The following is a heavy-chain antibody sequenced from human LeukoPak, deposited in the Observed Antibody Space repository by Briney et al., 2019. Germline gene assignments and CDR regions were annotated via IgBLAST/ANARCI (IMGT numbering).Heavy chain of an antibody. CDR1: GFTFSSYG. Sequence: PGGSLRLSCAASGFTFSSYGMHWVRQAPGKGLEWVAVISYDGSSKYYADSVKGRFTISRDNTKNMLYLRMNSLRAEDTAVYYCAKANSPNYYYYYGMDVWGQGTTVTVSS. V-gene: IGHV3-30*18. CDR2: ISYDGSSK. D-gene: IGHD2/OR15-2a*01. J-gene: IGHJ6*02. CDR3: AKANSPNYYYYYGMDV.